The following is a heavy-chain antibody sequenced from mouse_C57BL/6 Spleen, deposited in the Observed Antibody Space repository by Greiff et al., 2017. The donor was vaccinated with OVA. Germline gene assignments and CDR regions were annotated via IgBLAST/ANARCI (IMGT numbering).Heavy chain of an antibody. V-gene: IGHV5-4*01. D-gene: IGHD1-1*01. CDR2: ISDGGSYT. J-gene: IGHJ2*01. CDR3: ARDYYGSSQDYFDY. CDR1: GFTFSSYA. Sequence: EVQLVESGGGLEKPGGSLKLSCAASGFTFSSYAMSWVRQTPEKRLEWVATISDGGSYTYYPDNVKGRFTISRDNAKNNLYLQMSHLKSEDTAMYYCARDYYGSSQDYFDYWGQGTTLTVSS.